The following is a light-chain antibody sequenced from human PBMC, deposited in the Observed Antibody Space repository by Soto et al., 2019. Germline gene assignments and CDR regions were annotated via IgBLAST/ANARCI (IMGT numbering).Light chain of an antibody. J-gene: IGKJ2*01. Sequence: IVLTQSPDTLSLTAGEGATLSCRASQSVGSNFLAWYQQKPGQAPRLLIYGASKRASGIPDRFSGSGSGTDFTLTISRLEPEDFAVFYCQQYGTSRGTFGQGTKLEIK. CDR3: QQYGTSRGT. V-gene: IGKV3-20*01. CDR1: QSVGSNF. CDR2: GAS.